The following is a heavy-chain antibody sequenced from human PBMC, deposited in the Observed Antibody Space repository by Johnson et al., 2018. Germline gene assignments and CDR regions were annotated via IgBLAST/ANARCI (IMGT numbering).Heavy chain of an antibody. V-gene: IGHV3-9*01. J-gene: IGHJ3*02. CDR2: ISWNSGSI. Sequence: VQLVESGGGLVQPGRSLRLSCAASGFTFDAYAMHWVRQARGKGLEWVSGISWNSGSIGYAASVKGRFTISRDNAKNSLYLQMNSLRAEDTALYYCAKDISSGYRSVGIDIWGQGTKVTVSS. CDR3: AKDISSGYRSVGIDI. CDR1: GFTFDAYA. D-gene: IGHD3-22*01.